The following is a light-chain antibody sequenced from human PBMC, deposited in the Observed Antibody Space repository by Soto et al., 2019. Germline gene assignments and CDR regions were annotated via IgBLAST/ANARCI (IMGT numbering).Light chain of an antibody. CDR2: AAS. CDR1: QSISNY. CDR3: QQSYSTPRT. V-gene: IGKV1-39*01. J-gene: IGKJ1*01. Sequence: DIQMTQSPSSLSASVGDRVTITCRASQSISNYLNWYQQKPGKAPMLLMFAASSLQSGVPSRFSGGGSGTDFTLTSSSLEPEDFATYYCQQSYSTPRTFGQGTKVEIK.